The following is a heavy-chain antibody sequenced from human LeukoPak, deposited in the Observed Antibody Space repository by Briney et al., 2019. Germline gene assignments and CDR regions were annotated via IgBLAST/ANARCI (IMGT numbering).Heavy chain of an antibody. J-gene: IGHJ3*02. Sequence: SETLSLTCAVYGGSFSGYYWSWIRQPPGKGLEWIGEINHSGSTNYNPSLKSRVTISVDTSKNQFSLKLSSVTAADTAVYYCARVYGSGSYHPYATFDIWGQGTMVTVSS. CDR2: INHSGST. V-gene: IGHV4-34*01. D-gene: IGHD3-10*01. CDR1: GGSFSGYY. CDR3: ARVYGSGSYHPYATFDI.